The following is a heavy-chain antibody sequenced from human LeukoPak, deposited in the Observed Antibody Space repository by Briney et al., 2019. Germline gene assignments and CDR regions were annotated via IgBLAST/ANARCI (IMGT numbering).Heavy chain of an antibody. CDR3: ARGDYVWGTYPGAFDI. CDR2: IYGGHGS. CDR1: DFTVSSFY. V-gene: IGHV3-66*01. J-gene: IGHJ3*02. Sequence: PGGSLRLSCTASDFTVSSFYMSWVRRAPGKGLEGVSAIYGGHGSFYADSVKGRFTISRDNSMNTLYLQMNRLRAEDTAVYYCARGDYVWGTYPGAFDIWGQGTKVTVSS. D-gene: IGHD3-16*02.